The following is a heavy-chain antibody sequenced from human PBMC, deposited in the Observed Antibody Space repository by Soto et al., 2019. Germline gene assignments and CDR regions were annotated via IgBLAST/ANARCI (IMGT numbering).Heavy chain of an antibody. D-gene: IGHD3-16*01. CDR3: ARGLGDTDAYYYYGMDV. J-gene: IGHJ6*02. CDR1: GYTFTSYA. Sequence: QVQLVQSGAEVKKPGASVKVSCKASGYTFTSYAMHWVRQAPGQRLEWMGWINAGNGNTKYSQKFQGRVTITRDTSASTAYMELSSLRSEDTAVYYCARGLGDTDAYYYYGMDVWGQGTTVTVSS. CDR2: INAGNGNT. V-gene: IGHV1-3*01.